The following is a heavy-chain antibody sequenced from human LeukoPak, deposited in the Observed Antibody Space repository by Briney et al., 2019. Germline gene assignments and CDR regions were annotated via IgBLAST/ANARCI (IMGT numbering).Heavy chain of an antibody. CDR3: ATVTRDCSRASCYNY. J-gene: IGHJ4*02. CDR1: GYTFTSYD. CDR2: MNPNSGHT. D-gene: IGHD2-2*02. Sequence: ASVKVSCKASGYTFTSYDINWVRQATGQGPEWMGWMNPNSGHTGYAQKFQGRITMTRNTPISTAYMELSSLGSEDTAVYYCATVTRDCSRASCYNYWGQGTLVTVSS. V-gene: IGHV1-8*01.